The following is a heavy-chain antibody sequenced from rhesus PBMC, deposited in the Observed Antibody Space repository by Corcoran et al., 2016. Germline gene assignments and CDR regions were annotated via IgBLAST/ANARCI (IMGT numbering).Heavy chain of an antibody. V-gene: IGHV4-160*01. CDR3: ARDPSDYGIRFDV. Sequence: QVQLQESGPGLVKPAETLSLTCAVSGGSFRSYWWGWSRHPPGQGLEWIGSSYGNSGSTEYNPSLKSRATISRDTSKNQISLKLSSVTAADTAVYYCARDPSDYGIRFDVWGPGVLVTVSS. J-gene: IGHJ5-1*01. CDR1: GGSFRSYW. D-gene: IGHD4-29*01. CDR2: SYGNSGST.